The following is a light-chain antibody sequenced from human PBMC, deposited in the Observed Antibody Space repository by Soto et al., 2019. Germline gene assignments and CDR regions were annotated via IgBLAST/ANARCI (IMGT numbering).Light chain of an antibody. CDR1: SSNIGSNT. J-gene: IGLJ1*01. CDR2: SDN. CDR3: PVWASTRDHYV. V-gene: IGLV1-44*01. Sequence: QSVLTQRPSASGTPGQRVTISCSGSSSNIGSNTVSWYQQLPGTAPKLLIYSDNQRPSGVPDRFSGSKSGSTATLTISSVAAGDDAAHYCPVWASTRDHYVFRPGT.